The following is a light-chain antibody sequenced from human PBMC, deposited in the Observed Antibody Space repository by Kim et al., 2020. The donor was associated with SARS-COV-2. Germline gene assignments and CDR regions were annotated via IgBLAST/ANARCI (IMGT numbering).Light chain of an antibody. V-gene: IGLV10-54*01. CDR3: SAWDSSLSAWL. J-gene: IGLJ2*01. CDR1: SNNVGNQG. CDR2: RNN. Sequence: QAGLTQPPSVSKGLRQTATLTCTGNSNNVGNQGAAWLQQHQGHPPKLLSYRNNNRPSGISERLSASRSGDTASLTITGLQPEDEADYYCSAWDSSLSAWLFGGGTKL.